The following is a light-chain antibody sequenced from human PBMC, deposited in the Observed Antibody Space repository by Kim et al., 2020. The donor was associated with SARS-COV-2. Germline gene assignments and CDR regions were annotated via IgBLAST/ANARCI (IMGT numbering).Light chain of an antibody. CDR3: QQRSNWPLALT. CDR2: DAS. J-gene: IGKJ4*01. CDR1: QSVNSY. V-gene: IGKV3-11*01. Sequence: EIVLTQSPVTVSLSPGERATLFCRASQSVNSYLAWYQHKPGQAPRLLIYDASNRATGIPARFSGSGSETDYTLTISSLEPEEFAVYYCQQRSNWPLALTFGGGTKLEI.